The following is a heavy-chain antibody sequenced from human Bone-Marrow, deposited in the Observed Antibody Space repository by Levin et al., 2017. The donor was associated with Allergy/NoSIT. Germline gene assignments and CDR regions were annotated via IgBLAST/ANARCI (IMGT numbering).Heavy chain of an antibody. D-gene: IGHD3-10*01. CDR1: GASIRSGAYY. Sequence: PSQTLSLTCTVSGASIRSGAYYWSWVRQPPGQGLEWIVYIYYNGSTSFNPSLKSQVSISVDTPKNQFSLKLRSVTAPDTAEYYCARVLAEFDGSAMAYDYWGRGSLVTVSS. V-gene: IGHV4-31*01. CDR3: ARVLAEFDGSAMAYDY. CDR2: IYYNGST. J-gene: IGHJ4*02.